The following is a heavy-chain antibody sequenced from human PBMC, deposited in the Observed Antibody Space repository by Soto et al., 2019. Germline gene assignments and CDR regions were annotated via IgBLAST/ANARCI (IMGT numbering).Heavy chain of an antibody. V-gene: IGHV3-30-3*01. CDR2: ISYDGSNK. Sequence: QVQLVESGGGVVQPGRSLRLSCAASGFTFSSYAMHWVRQAPGKGLEWVAVISYDGSNKYYADSVKGRFTISRDNSKNTLYLQMNSLRAEDTAVYYCARDGAGCGVDVWGQGTTVTVSS. D-gene: IGHD6-19*01. CDR1: GFTFSSYA. CDR3: ARDGAGCGVDV. J-gene: IGHJ6*02.